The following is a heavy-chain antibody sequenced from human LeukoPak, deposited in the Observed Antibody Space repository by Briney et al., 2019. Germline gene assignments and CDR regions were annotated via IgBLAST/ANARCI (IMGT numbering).Heavy chain of an antibody. CDR3: ARDDAGIVVVVAGGFDY. J-gene: IGHJ4*02. CDR1: GFTFSDYY. V-gene: IGHV3-11*01. D-gene: IGHD2-15*01. Sequence: GGSLRLSCAASGFTFSDYYMSWIRQAPGKGLEGVSYISSSGSTIYYADSVKGRFTISRDNAKNSLYLQMNSLRAEDTAVYYCARDDAGIVVVVAGGFDYWGQGTLVTVSS. CDR2: ISSSGSTI.